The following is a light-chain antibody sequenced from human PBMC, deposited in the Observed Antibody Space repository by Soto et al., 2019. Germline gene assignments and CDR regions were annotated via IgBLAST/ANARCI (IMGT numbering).Light chain of an antibody. Sequence: QSVLTQPPSASGTPGQRVTISCSGSSSNIGSNTVNWYQQLPGTAPKLLIYSNNQRPSGVPDRFSGSKSGTSASLAISGLQSEDEADYYCAAWDDSLNVPYVFGTWTKLTVL. V-gene: IGLV1-44*01. J-gene: IGLJ1*01. CDR2: SNN. CDR1: SSNIGSNT. CDR3: AAWDDSLNVPYV.